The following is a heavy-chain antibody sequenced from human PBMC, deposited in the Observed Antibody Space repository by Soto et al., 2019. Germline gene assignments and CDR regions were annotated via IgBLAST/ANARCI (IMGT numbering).Heavy chain of an antibody. CDR2: IKEDGSEK. CDR3: SRDVVVGAKALNY. D-gene: IGHD2-15*01. CDR1: GFTFSNYW. J-gene: IGHJ4*02. Sequence: GESVKISCXASGFTFSNYWMTWVRQAPGKGLEWVANIKEDGSEKHYVDSVKGRFTISRDNAKNSLYLQMNSLGVEDTAVYFCSRDVVVGAKALNYWGQGALVTVSS. V-gene: IGHV3-7*01.